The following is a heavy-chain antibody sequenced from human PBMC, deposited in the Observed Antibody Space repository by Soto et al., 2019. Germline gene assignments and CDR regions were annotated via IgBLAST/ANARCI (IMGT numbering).Heavy chain of an antibody. Sequence: SETLSLTCTVSGGSISSNNWWMWVRQSPEKGLEWIGEIYHSGTTNYNPSFNSRVTMSVDKSNNQFSLMLTSVTAEDTAIYYCAREGGAGTFMGFDYWGQGALVTVSS. D-gene: IGHD6-19*01. CDR3: AREGGAGTFMGFDY. V-gene: IGHV4-4*02. CDR1: GGSISSNNW. J-gene: IGHJ4*02. CDR2: IYHSGTT.